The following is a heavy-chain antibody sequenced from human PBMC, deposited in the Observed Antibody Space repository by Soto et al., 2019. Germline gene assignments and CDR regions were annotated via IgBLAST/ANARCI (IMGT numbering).Heavy chain of an antibody. CDR3: ARRNSGCNWRDP. D-gene: IGHD2-21*01. CDR2: ISNSGST. V-gene: IGHV4-61*01. Sequence: SETQSLTCVVSAGSVCSGTYYWTWIRQPPGKGLEWIGYISNSGSTNYNPSLKSRVTISADTSKNQFSLRLNSVTRADTALYYCARRNSGCNWRDPWGQGTLVSVS. CDR1: AGSVCSGTYY. J-gene: IGHJ5*02.